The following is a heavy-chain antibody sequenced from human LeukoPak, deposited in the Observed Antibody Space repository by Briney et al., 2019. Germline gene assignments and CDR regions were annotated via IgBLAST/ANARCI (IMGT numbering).Heavy chain of an antibody. CDR3: ARDPVVVVAATRGYYFDY. CDR2: INPSGGRT. Sequence: GASVKVSCKASGYTFTSYYMHWVRQAPGQGREWMGIINPSGGRTSYAQKFQGRVTMTRDTYTRKVYMEVSSLRSEDTAVYYCARDPVVVVAATRGYYFDYWGQGTLVTVSS. CDR1: GYTFTSYY. J-gene: IGHJ4*02. V-gene: IGHV1-46*01. D-gene: IGHD2-15*01.